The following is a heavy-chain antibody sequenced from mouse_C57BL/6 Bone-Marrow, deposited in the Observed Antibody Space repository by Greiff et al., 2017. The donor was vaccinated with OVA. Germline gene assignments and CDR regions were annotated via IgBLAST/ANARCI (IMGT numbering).Heavy chain of an antibody. V-gene: IGHV1-82*01. D-gene: IGHD2-1*01. CDR3: ARGKDYYGNWFAY. J-gene: IGHJ3*01. CDR2: IYPGDGDT. Sequence: VKLMESGPELVKPGASVKISCKASGYAFSSSWMNWVKQRPGKGLEWIGRIYPGDGDTNYNGKFKGKATLTADKSSSTAYMQLSSLTSEDSAVYFCARGKDYYGNWFAYWGQGTLVTVSA. CDR1: GYAFSSSW.